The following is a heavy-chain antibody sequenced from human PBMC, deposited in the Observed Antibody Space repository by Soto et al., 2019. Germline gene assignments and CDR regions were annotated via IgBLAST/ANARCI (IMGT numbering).Heavy chain of an antibody. D-gene: IGHD3-3*01. J-gene: IGHJ5*02. V-gene: IGHV1-18*04. CDR1: GYTFTSYG. CDR2: ISAYNGNT. Sequence: GASVKVSCKASGYTFTSYGISWVRQAPGQGLEWMGWISAYNGNTNYAQKLQGRVTMTTDTSTGTAYMELRSLRSDDTAVYYCARRVPFGRGYYTDWFDPWGQGTLVTVSS. CDR3: ARRVPFGRGYYTDWFDP.